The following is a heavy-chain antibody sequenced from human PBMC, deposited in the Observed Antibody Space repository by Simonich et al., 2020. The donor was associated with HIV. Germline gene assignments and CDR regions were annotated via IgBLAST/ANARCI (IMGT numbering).Heavy chain of an antibody. J-gene: IGHJ4*02. CDR2: IIPILGIA. Sequence: QVQLVQSGAEVKKPGSSVKVSCKASGGTSSSFAISWVRQAPGQGLEWMGGIIPILGIANYAQKCQGRVTITADKSTSTAYMELSSLRSEDTAVYYCATPSLAATAFDYWGQGTLVTVSS. D-gene: IGHD2-15*01. CDR3: ATPSLAATAFDY. V-gene: IGHV1-69*09. CDR1: GGTSSSFA.